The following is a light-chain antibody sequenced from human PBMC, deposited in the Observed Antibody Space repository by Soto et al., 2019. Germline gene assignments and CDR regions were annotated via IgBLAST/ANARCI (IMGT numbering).Light chain of an antibody. J-gene: IGKJ2*01. CDR3: QQYGSSLPHT. Sequence: EIVLTQSPGTLSLSPGERATLSCRATESVNNYLAWYQQRPGQAPKLLIYGASYRATNIPDRFSGSGSGTAFTLTISRLEPEDFAVYYCQQYGSSLPHTFGQGTRLDIK. CDR1: ESVNNY. CDR2: GAS. V-gene: IGKV3-20*01.